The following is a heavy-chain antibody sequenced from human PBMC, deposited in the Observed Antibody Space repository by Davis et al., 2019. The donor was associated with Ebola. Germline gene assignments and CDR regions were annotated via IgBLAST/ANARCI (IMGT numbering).Heavy chain of an antibody. CDR3: AREGDIVVVPAAIPGPGYYGMDV. D-gene: IGHD2-2*02. Sequence: ASVKVSCKASGYTFTGYYMHWVRQAPGQGLEWMGWINPNSGGTNYAQKFQGWVTMTRDTSISTAYMELSSLRSDDTAVYYCAREGDIVVVPAAIPGPGYYGMDVWGQGTTVTVSS. CDR1: GYTFTGYY. CDR2: INPNSGGT. J-gene: IGHJ6*02. V-gene: IGHV1-2*04.